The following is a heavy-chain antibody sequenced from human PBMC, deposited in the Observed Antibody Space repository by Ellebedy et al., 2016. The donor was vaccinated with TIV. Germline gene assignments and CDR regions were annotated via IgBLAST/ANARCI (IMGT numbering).Heavy chain of an antibody. CDR3: TTARLLWLTDY. CDR1: GFTFSNYW. Sequence: GGSLRLSCAASGFTFSNYWMSWVRQAPGKGLEWVGRIKSKTDGGTTDYAAPVKGRFTISRDDSKDTLYLQMNSLKTEDTAVYYCTTARLLWLTDYWGQGTLVTVSS. J-gene: IGHJ4*02. D-gene: IGHD3-10*01. V-gene: IGHV3-15*01. CDR2: IKSKTDGGTT.